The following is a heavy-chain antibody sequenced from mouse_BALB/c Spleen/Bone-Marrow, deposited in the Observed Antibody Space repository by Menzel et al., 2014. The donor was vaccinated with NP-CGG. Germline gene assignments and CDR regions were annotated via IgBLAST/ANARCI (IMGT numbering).Heavy chain of an antibody. CDR3: ARDINYDIYWYFDV. D-gene: IGHD2-4*01. CDR1: GFTFTDYY. Sequence: EVMLVESGGGLVQPGGSLRLSCATSGFTFTDYYMSWVRQPPGKALEWLGFIRNKAKGYTSENSASVKGRFTISRDNSQSILYLQMSTLRAEDSATYYCARDINYDIYWYFDVWGAGTTVTVSS. CDR2: IRNKAKGYTS. V-gene: IGHV7-3*02. J-gene: IGHJ1*01.